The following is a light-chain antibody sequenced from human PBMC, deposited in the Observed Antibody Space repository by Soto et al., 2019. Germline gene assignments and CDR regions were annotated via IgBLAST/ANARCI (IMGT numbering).Light chain of an antibody. CDR2: DAS. Sequence: EIVLTQSAGTLSLSPRERATLSCRASQSVSGFLGWYQQKPGQAPRLLIYDASNRATGIPDRFSGSGSGTDFTLTISSLEPEDFAVYYCQQRSNWPPITFGQGTRLAIK. J-gene: IGKJ5*01. V-gene: IGKV3-11*01. CDR1: QSVSGF. CDR3: QQRSNWPPIT.